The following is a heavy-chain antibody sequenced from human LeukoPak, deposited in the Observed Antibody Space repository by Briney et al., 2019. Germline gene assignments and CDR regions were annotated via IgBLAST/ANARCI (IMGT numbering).Heavy chain of an antibody. CDR3: ARDDYSAGYSYGPAYNWFDP. Sequence: SQTLSLTCTVSGGSISGGDYYWSWIRQPPGRGLERIGYIYYSGSTYYNPSLKSRVTISVDTSKNQFSLKLSSVTAADTAVYYCARDDYSAGYSYGPAYNWFDPWGQGTLVTVSS. D-gene: IGHD5-18*01. J-gene: IGHJ5*02. CDR1: GGSISGGDYY. CDR2: IYYSGST. V-gene: IGHV4-30-4*01.